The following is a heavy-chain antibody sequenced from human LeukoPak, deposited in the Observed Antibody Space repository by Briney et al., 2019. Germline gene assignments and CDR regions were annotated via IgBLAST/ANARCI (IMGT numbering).Heavy chain of an antibody. Sequence: QTLSLTCAISGDSVSSNSAAWNWIRQSPSRGLEWLGRTYYRSKWYNDYAVSVESRITINPDTSKNQFSLWLNSVTPEDTAVYYCGRGTQMTIAAAGTDYYYYYGMDVWGQGTTVTVSS. CDR2: TYYRSKWYN. V-gene: IGHV6-1*01. J-gene: IGHJ6*02. CDR3: GRGTQMTIAAAGTDYYYYYGMDV. CDR1: GDSVSSNSAA. D-gene: IGHD6-13*01.